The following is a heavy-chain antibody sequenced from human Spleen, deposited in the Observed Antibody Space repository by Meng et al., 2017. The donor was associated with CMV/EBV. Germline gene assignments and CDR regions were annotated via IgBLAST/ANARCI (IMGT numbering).Heavy chain of an antibody. CDR2: SNYSGST. CDR1: GGSFSGND. Sequence: LTGAVYGGSFSGNDWSSIRQPPGKGLEWIGESNYSGSTNYNPSLKSRVTISLDTSKNQLSRKLTSVTAADTAVYYCTRGSSLVGFDPWGQGTLVTVSS. J-gene: IGHJ5*02. V-gene: IGHV4-34*01. CDR3: TRGSSLVGFDP. D-gene: IGHD2-15*01.